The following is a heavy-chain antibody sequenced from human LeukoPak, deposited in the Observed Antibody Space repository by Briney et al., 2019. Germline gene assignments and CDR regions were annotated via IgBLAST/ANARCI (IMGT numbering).Heavy chain of an antibody. J-gene: IGHJ4*02. D-gene: IGHD5-12*01. CDR3: ARGYSGYPY. CDR2: IKQDGSEK. Sequence: PGGSLRLSCAASGFTVSDYYMSWIRQAPGKGLEWVANIKQDGSEKYYVDSVKGRFTISRDNAKNSLYLQMNSLRAEDTAVYYCARGYSGYPYWGQGTLVTVSS. CDR1: GFTVSDYY. V-gene: IGHV3-7*04.